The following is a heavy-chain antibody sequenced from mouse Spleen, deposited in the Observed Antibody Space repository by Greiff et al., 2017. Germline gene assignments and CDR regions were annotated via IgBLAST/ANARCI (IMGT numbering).Heavy chain of an antibody. CDR2: IWSDGSS. Sequence: VMLVESGPGLVQPSQSLSITCTASGFSLTNYAVHWVRQSPGKGLEWLGVIWSDGSSDYNAAFITRLSISKDNSKSQVFYKRNSLQADDTAIYYCARRAMDYWGQRNSSTVSS. J-gene: IGHJ4*01. V-gene: IGHV2-4-1*01. CDR1: GFSLTNYA. CDR3: ARRAMDY.